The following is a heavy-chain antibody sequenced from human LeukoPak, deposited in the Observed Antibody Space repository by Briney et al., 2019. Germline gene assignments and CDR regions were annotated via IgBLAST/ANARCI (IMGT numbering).Heavy chain of an antibody. CDR3: AKDLLSYYYYYGMDV. J-gene: IGHJ6*02. V-gene: IGHV3-23*01. CDR1: GFTFSSYA. CDR2: ISGSGGST. Sequence: GGSLRLSCAASGFTFSSYAMSWVRQAPGKGLEWVSAISGSGGSTYYADSVKGRFTISRDNSKNTLYLQMNSLRAEDTAVYYCAKDLLSYYYYYGMDVWGQGTTVTVSS.